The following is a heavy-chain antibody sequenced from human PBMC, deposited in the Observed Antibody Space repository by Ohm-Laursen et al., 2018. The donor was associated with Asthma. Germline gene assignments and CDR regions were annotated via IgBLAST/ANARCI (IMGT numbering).Heavy chain of an antibody. Sequence: SLRLSCSASGFTFSIYWMSWVRQAPGKGLEWVAHIKQDGSEKYYVDSVKGRFTISRDNAKNSLYLQMNSLRDEDTAVYYCARGKRGSFDSWGQGTLVTVSS. CDR2: IKQDGSEK. D-gene: IGHD3-10*01. V-gene: IGHV3-7*01. J-gene: IGHJ4*02. CDR3: ARGKRGSFDS. CDR1: GFTFSIYW.